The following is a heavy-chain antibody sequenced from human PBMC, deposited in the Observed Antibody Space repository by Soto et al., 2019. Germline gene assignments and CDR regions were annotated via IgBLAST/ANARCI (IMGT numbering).Heavy chain of an antibody. J-gene: IGHJ5*02. V-gene: IGHV3-23*01. CDR1: GFPFSSSA. CDR3: TKDFWLST. D-gene: IGHD3-9*01. CDR2: IDGSGGGT. Sequence: GGSMRLSCAASGFPFSSSAMTWVRQAPGKGLEWVSAIDGSGGGTYYADSVKGRFTISRDNSKKTLYLKMSSLRVEDRALYHCTKDFWLSTWGQGTLVTVSS.